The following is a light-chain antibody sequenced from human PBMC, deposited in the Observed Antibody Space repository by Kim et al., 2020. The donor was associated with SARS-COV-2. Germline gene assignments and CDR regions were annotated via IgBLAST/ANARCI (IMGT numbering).Light chain of an antibody. V-gene: IGLV1-40*01. Sequence: GVAISCTGISSNIGAGYEDHRYQQLPGTAPKLLIYGDINRPSGGPDRFSGSKSGTSASLAITGLQTEDEADYYCQSYDNRLSGYVFGTGTQLTVL. CDR3: QSYDNRLSGYV. J-gene: IGLJ1*01. CDR1: SSNIGAGYE. CDR2: GDI.